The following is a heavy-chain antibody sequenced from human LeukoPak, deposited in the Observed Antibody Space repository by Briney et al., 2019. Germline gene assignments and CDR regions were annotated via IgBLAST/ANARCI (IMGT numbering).Heavy chain of an antibody. CDR1: GFTFSSYW. D-gene: IGHD3-3*01. CDR2: IKQDGSEK. J-gene: IGHJ6*02. V-gene: IGHV3-7*01. CDR3: ARDNRGEAITIFGVVILYYGMDV. Sequence: GGSLRLSCAASGFTFSSYWMSWVRQAPGKGLEWVANIKQDGSEKYYVDSVKGRFTISRDNAKNSLYLQMNSLRAEDTAVYHCARDNRGEAITIFGVVILYYGMDVWGQGTTVTVSS.